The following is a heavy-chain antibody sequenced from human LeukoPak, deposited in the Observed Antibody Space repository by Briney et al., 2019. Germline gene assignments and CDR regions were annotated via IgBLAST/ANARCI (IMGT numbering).Heavy chain of an antibody. D-gene: IGHD3-22*01. V-gene: IGHV3-53*01. CDR2: IYGDDTT. CDR3: AKVKKYYYDSSGYYYFDY. J-gene: IGHJ4*02. Sequence: GGSLRLSCAASGFTIRNHYMNWVRQAPGKGLEWVSVIYGDDTTSYADSVKGRFTISRDNSKNTLYLQMNSLRAEDTAVYYCAKVKKYYYDSSGYYYFDYWGQGTLVTVSS. CDR1: GFTIRNHY.